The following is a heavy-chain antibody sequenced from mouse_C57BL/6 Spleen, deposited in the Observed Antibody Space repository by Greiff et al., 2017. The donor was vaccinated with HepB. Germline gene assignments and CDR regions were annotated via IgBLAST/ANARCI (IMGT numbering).Heavy chain of an antibody. Sequence: DVKLVESGGGLVKPGGSLKLSCAASGFTFSSYAMSWVRQTPEKRLEWVATISDGGSYTYYPDNVKGRFTISRDNAKNNLYLQMSHLKSEDTAMYYCAREHYYGSSSFDYWGQGTTLTVSS. CDR1: GFTFSSYA. D-gene: IGHD1-1*01. CDR3: AREHYYGSSSFDY. V-gene: IGHV5-4*01. CDR2: ISDGGSYT. J-gene: IGHJ2*01.